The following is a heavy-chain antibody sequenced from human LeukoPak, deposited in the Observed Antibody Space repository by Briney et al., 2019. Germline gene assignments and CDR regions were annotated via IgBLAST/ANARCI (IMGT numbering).Heavy chain of an antibody. D-gene: IGHD3-10*01. V-gene: IGHV4-59*01. J-gene: IGHJ5*02. CDR3: AREVLTYYSAGKYSNWLDP. CDR1: GDSMNNDY. CDR2: VYYGGIT. Sequence: SETLSLTCSVSGDSMNNDYWTWVRHSPGQGFEWIGYVYYGGITNYNPSHKSRVIISLDRSKKQFSLELGSVTAADTAVYYCAREVLTYYSAGKYSNWLDPWGQGILVTVSS.